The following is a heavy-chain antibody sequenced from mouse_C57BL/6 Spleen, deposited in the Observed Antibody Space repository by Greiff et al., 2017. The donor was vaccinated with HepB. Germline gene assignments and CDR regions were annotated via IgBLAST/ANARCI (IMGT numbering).Heavy chain of an antibody. CDR2: IDPETGGT. CDR1: GYTFTDYE. V-gene: IGHV1-15*01. Sequence: QVQLQQSGAELVRPGASVTLSCKASGYTFTDYEMHWVKQTPVHGLEWIGAIDPETGGTAYNQKFKGKAILTADKSSSTAYMELRSLTSEDSAVYYCTRGITTAYYAMDYWGQGTSVTVSS. D-gene: IGHD1-2*01. J-gene: IGHJ4*01. CDR3: TRGITTAYYAMDY.